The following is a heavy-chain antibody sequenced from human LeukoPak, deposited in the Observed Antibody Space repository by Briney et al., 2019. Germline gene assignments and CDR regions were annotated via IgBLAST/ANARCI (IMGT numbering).Heavy chain of an antibody. CDR1: GGTFSSYA. J-gene: IGHJ4*02. D-gene: IGHD6-19*01. CDR3: ARDSLAVAGTFDY. Sequence: SVKVSCKASGGTFSSYAISWVRQAPGQGLEWMGGIIPIFGTANYAQTFQGRVTITTDESTSTAYMELSSLRSEDTAVYYCARDSLAVAGTFDYWGQGTLVTVSS. CDR2: IIPIFGTA. V-gene: IGHV1-69*05.